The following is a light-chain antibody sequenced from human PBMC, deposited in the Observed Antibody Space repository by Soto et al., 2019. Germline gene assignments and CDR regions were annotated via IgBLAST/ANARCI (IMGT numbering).Light chain of an antibody. V-gene: IGLV2-14*03. CDR3: TSYTPTGTYV. CDR2: DVS. Sequence: QSALTQPASVSGSPGQSITISCTGASSDLGDYNYVSWYQQHPGKAPKLMIYDVSSRPSGVSDRFSGSKSGNTASLTISGLQAEDEADYYCTSYTPTGTYVFATGTKVTVL. CDR1: SSDLGDYNY. J-gene: IGLJ1*01.